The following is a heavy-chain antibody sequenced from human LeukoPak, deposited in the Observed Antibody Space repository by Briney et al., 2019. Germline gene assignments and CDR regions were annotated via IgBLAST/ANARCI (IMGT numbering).Heavy chain of an antibody. J-gene: IGHJ4*02. Sequence: GESLKISCKGSGYSFTSYWIGWVRPMPGKGLEWMGIIYPGDSDTRYSPSFQGQVTISADKSISTAYLQWSSLKASDTAMYYCARHPSYYDSSGYADYWGQGTLVTVSS. D-gene: IGHD3-22*01. CDR2: IYPGDSDT. V-gene: IGHV5-51*01. CDR3: ARHPSYYDSSGYADY. CDR1: GYSFTSYW.